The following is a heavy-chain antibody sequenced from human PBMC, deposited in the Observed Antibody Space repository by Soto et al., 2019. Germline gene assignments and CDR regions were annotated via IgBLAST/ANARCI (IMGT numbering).Heavy chain of an antibody. Sequence: QISLKESGPTLVKPTQTLTLTCTFSGFSLSSSGVGVGWIRQPPGEALEWLALIYWDGDKRYSPSLRSRLTITKDTSKNQVVLAMTNMDPIDTGTYYCAHRYCSSTSCHPYDYYEMDVWGQGTTVTVSS. J-gene: IGHJ6*02. CDR1: GFSLSSSGVG. D-gene: IGHD2-2*01. CDR3: AHRYCSSTSCHPYDYYEMDV. V-gene: IGHV2-5*02. CDR2: IYWDGDK.